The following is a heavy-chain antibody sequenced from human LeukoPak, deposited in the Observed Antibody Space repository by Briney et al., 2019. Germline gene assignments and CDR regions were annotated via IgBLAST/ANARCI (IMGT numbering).Heavy chain of an antibody. CDR3: ARGPSSNWSGLDF. CDR1: GFAFSGHW. CDR2: ISPTGSTT. Sequence: GGSLGLSCAASGFAFSGHWMHWARQLPGKGMAWVSRISPTGSTTSYADSVKGRFTVSRDNAKSTLYLQVNNLRAEDTAVYYCARGPSSNWSGLDFWGQGTLLTVSS. D-gene: IGHD6-13*01. V-gene: IGHV3-74*01. J-gene: IGHJ4*02.